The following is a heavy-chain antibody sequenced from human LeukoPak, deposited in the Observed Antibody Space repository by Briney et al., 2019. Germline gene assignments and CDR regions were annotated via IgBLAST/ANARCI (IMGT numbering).Heavy chain of an antibody. CDR3: ARESPTSGIDS. J-gene: IGHJ5*01. CDR1: GFSVDSNY. Sequence: GGSLRLSCSASGFSVDSNYMIWVRQAPGKGLEWVSVIYSNGKEYYAESAKGRFTISRDISKNSLDLQMNRLRGEDTAVYYCARESPTSGIDSWGQGTLVIVSS. CDR2: IYSNGKE. V-gene: IGHV3-53*01. D-gene: IGHD2-15*01.